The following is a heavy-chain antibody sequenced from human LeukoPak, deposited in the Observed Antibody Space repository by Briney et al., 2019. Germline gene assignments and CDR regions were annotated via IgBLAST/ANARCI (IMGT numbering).Heavy chain of an antibody. J-gene: IGHJ3*02. V-gene: IGHV1-8*02. D-gene: IGHD3-3*01. CDR2: MNPNSGNT. CDR3: ARGRRVDDAFDI. CDR1: GGTFSSYD. Sequence: GSSVKVSCKASGGTFSSYDINWVRQATGQGLEWMGWMNPNSGNTGYAQKFQGRVTMTRNTSISTAYMELSSLRSEDTAVYYCARGRRVDDAFDIWGQGTMVTVSS.